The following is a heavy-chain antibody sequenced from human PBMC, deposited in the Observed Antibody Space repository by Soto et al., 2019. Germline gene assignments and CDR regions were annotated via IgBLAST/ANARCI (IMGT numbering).Heavy chain of an antibody. D-gene: IGHD5-18*01. Sequence: QVQLVESGGGVVQPGRSLRLSCAASGFTFSSYAMHWVRQAPGKGLEWVAVISYDGSNKYYADSVKGRFTISRDNSKNTLYLQMNSLRAEDTAVYYCARDGTDGPYSSCGTGYFDYWGQGTLVTVSS. J-gene: IGHJ4*02. CDR2: ISYDGSNK. CDR1: GFTFSSYA. V-gene: IGHV3-30-3*01. CDR3: ARDGTDGPYSSCGTGYFDY.